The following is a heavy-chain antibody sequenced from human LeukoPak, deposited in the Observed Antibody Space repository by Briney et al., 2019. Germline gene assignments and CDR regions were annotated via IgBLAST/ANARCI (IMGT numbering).Heavy chain of an antibody. V-gene: IGHV3-7*01. D-gene: IGHD6-19*01. CDR2: IKLDGSEK. Sequence: GGSLRLSCAASGFTFRNYWMTWVRQAPGKGLEWVANIKLDGSEKFYVDSVKGRFTISRDNADNSVYLQMNSLRVEDTAVYMCARAGQFPYAFDMWGQGTMVTVSS. CDR1: GFTFRNYW. CDR3: ARAGQFPYAFDM. J-gene: IGHJ3*02.